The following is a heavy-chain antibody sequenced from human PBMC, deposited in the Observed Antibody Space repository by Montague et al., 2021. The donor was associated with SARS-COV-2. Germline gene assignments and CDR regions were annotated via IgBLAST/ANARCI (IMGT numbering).Heavy chain of an antibody. CDR2: IDWDDDK. J-gene: IGHJ4*02. Sequence: PALVKPTQTLTLTCTFSGFSLSTSGMCVSWIRQPPGKALEWLARIDWDDDKYYSTSLKTRLTISKDTSKNQVVLTMTNMDPVDTATYCCARELGTVVTLDYWGQGTLVTVSS. D-gene: IGHD4-23*01. CDR3: ARELGTVVTLDY. CDR1: GFSLSTSGMC. V-gene: IGHV2-70*11.